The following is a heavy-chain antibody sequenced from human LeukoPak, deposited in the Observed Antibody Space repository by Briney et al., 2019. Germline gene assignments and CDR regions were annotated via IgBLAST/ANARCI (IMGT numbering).Heavy chain of an antibody. CDR1: GFTFSSYW. CDR2: TNSDGSST. Sequence: GGSLRLSCAASGFTFSSYWMHWVRQAPGKGLVWVSRTNSDGSSTSYADSVKGRFTISRDNAKNTLYLQMNSLRAEDTAVYYCARAGVGSTRPWGQGTLVTVSS. D-gene: IGHD2-2*01. V-gene: IGHV3-74*01. CDR3: ARAGVGSTRP. J-gene: IGHJ5*02.